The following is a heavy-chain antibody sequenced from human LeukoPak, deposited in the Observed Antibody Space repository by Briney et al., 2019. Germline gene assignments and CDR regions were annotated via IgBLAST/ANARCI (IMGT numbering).Heavy chain of an antibody. CDR3: ARMGPARDINWFDP. CDR1: GFTFDDYA. Sequence: GGSLRLSCAASGFTFDDYAMHWVRQAPGKGLEWVSGISWNSGSIGYADSVKGRFTISRDNAKNSLYLQMNSLRAEDTALYYCARMGPARDINWFDPWGQGTLVTVSS. V-gene: IGHV3-9*01. CDR2: ISWNSGSI. J-gene: IGHJ5*02. D-gene: IGHD2-15*01.